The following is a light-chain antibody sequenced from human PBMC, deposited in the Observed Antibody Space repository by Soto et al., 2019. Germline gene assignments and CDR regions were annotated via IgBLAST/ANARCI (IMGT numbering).Light chain of an antibody. CDR3: QQRSNWPPLT. J-gene: IGKJ4*01. V-gene: IGKV3-11*01. Sequence: EIVLTQSPGTLSLSPGERATLSCRASQSVSSYLAWYQQKPGQAPRLLIYDASNRATGIPARFSGSGSGTDFTLTISSLKPEDFAVYYCQQRSNWPPLTFGGGTKVEIK. CDR2: DAS. CDR1: QSVSSY.